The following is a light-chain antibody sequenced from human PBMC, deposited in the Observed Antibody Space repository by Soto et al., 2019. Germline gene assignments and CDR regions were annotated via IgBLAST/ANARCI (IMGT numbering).Light chain of an antibody. J-gene: IGKJ1*01. CDR1: QSLSVSY. Sequence: EIVLTQSPGTLSLSPGDRATLSCRASQSLSVSYIAWYQQKPGQAPRLLTYSTSTRVAGIPARFTGRGSGAHFTLAISRLEPEDFAVYYCHQFGDSPQTFGQGTTVEV. V-gene: IGKV3-20*01. CDR3: HQFGDSPQT. CDR2: STS.